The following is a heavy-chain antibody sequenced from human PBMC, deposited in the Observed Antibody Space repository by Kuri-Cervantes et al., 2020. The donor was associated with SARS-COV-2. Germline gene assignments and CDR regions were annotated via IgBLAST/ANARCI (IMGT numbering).Heavy chain of an antibody. Sequence: ESLKISCSVSGDSISPYYWNWIRQPPGKGLEWIGHIYYSGSVNYNPSLMSRLTISVDKSKNQVSLKLTSVTAADTAVYYCARSAAAFYGMDVWGQGTTVTVSS. CDR1: GDSISPYY. D-gene: IGHD2-2*01. CDR3: ARSAAAFYGMDV. V-gene: IGHV4-59*01. CDR2: IYYSGSV. J-gene: IGHJ6*02.